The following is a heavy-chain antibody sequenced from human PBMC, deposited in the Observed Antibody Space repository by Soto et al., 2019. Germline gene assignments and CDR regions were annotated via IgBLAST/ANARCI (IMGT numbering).Heavy chain of an antibody. J-gene: IGHJ4*02. CDR2: ISYDGSNK. CDR3: AKSTNRVTTFDY. Sequence: QVQLVESGGGVVQPGRSPRLSCAASGFTFSSYGMHWVRQAPGKGLEWVAVISYDGSNKYYADSVKGRFTISRDNSKNTLYLQMNSLRAEDTAVYYCAKSTNRVTTFDYWGQGTLVTVSS. D-gene: IGHD4-4*01. CDR1: GFTFSSYG. V-gene: IGHV3-30*18.